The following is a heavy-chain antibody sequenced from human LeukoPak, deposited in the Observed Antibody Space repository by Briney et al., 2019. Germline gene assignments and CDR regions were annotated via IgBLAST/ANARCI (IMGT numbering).Heavy chain of an antibody. Sequence: GGSLRLSCAASGFTFSSYAMSWVRQAPGKGLEWVSAISGSGGSAYYADSVKGRFTISRDNSKNTLYLQMNSLRAEDTAVYYCAKVTYSSSWVISSHSDYWGQGTLVTVSS. J-gene: IGHJ4*02. CDR1: GFTFSSYA. D-gene: IGHD6-13*01. V-gene: IGHV3-23*01. CDR2: ISGSGGSA. CDR3: AKVTYSSSWVISSHSDY.